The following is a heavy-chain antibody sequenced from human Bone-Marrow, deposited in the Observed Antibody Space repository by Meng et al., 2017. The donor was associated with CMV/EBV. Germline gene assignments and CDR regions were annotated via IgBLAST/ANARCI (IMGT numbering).Heavy chain of an antibody. CDR2: IYYSGST. V-gene: IGHV4-59*01. D-gene: IGHD4-23*01. CDR3: ARNEVMTMVVTRGKPWYFDL. Sequence: GSLRLSCTVSGGSISSYYWSWIRQPPGKGLEWIGYIYYSGSTNYNPSLKSRVTISVDTSKNQFSLKLSSVTAADTAVYYCARNEVMTMVVTRGKPWYFDLWGRGTLVTLSS. CDR1: GGSISSYY. J-gene: IGHJ2*01.